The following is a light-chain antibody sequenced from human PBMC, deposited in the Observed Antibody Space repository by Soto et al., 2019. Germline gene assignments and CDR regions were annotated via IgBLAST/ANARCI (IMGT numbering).Light chain of an antibody. CDR3: GTWDSSLSVVV. CDR2: DNN. J-gene: IGLJ2*01. CDR1: HSNIGNNF. V-gene: IGLV1-51*01. Sequence: QSVLTQPPSVSAAPGQKVTVSCSGNHSNIGNNFVSWYQLLPGSAPKLLIYDNNKRPSEIPDRFSGSKSGTSATLAITGLQTGDEGDYFCGTWDSSLSVVVFGGGTKVTVL.